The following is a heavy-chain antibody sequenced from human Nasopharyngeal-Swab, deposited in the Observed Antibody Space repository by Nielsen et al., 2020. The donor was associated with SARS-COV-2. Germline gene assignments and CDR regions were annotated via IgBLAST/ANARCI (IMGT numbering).Heavy chain of an antibody. CDR3: ARVLDGYNGFDY. D-gene: IGHD5-24*01. Sequence: GGSLRLSCASSGLRVSSNYMSWVRQAPGKGLEWVSIIYPGGSTYYADSVKGRFTISRDSSWNTLYLQMNSLTAEDTAVYYCARVLDGYNGFDYWGQGTLVTVSS. CDR2: IYPGGST. CDR1: GLRVSSNY. J-gene: IGHJ4*02. V-gene: IGHV3-53*01.